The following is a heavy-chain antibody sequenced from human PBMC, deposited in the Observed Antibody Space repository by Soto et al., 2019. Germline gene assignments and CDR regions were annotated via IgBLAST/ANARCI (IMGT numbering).Heavy chain of an antibody. CDR1: GFTFSSYA. Sequence: GGSLRLSCAASGFTFSSYAMSWVRQAPGKGLEWVSAISGSGGSTYYADSVKGRFTISRDNSKNTLYLQMNSLRAEDTAVYYCASQGRVGDIVLVPADHYWGQGTLVTVSS. CDR2: ISGSGGST. V-gene: IGHV3-23*01. D-gene: IGHD2-2*01. J-gene: IGHJ4*02. CDR3: ASQGRVGDIVLVPADHY.